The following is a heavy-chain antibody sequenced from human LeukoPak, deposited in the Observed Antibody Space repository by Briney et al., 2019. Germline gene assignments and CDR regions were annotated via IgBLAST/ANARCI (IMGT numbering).Heavy chain of an antibody. CDR2: IIPIFGTA. D-gene: IGHD3-22*01. Sequence: ASVKVSCTASGGTFSSYAISWVRQAPGQGLEWMGGIIPIFGTANYAQKFQGRVTITTDESTSTAYMELSSLRSEDTAVYYCARVRSYYDSRGAFDIWGQGTMVTVSS. V-gene: IGHV1-69*05. J-gene: IGHJ3*02. CDR1: GGTFSSYA. CDR3: ARVRSYYDSRGAFDI.